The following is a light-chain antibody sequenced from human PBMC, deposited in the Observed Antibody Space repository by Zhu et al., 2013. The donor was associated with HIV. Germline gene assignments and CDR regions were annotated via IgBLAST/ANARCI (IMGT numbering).Light chain of an antibody. CDR3: QQYNSYSRP. J-gene: IGKJ1*01. CDR1: QSIGTN. V-gene: IGKV3-15*01. CDR2: AAS. Sequence: EIVMTQSPATLSVSPGEGATLSCTTSQSIGTNLAWYQQRPGQAPSLLMYAASTRATGIPARFSGSGSGTEFTLTISSLQPDDFATYYCQQYNSYSRPFGQGTKVEIK.